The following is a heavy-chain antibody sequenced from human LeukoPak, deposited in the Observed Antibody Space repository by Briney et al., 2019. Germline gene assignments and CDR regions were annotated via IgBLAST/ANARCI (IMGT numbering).Heavy chain of an antibody. CDR2: INSDGSYT. CDR3: ARDRYYVPDY. CDR1: GFTFSIYW. Sequence: GGSLRLSCAASGFTFSIYWMHWVRQAPGKGLVWVSHINSDGSYTNYADSVKGRFTISRDSAKNTLYLQMNSLRAEDTAVYYCARDRYYVPDYWGQGTLVTVSS. D-gene: IGHD3-10*02. J-gene: IGHJ4*02. V-gene: IGHV3-74*01.